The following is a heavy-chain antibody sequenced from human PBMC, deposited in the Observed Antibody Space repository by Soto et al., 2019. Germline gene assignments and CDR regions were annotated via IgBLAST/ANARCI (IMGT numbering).Heavy chain of an antibody. Sequence: QVQLQESGPGLVKPSGTLSLTCAVSGGSISSSNWWSWVRQPPGKGLEWIGEIYHSGSTNYNPPLKSRATISVDKSKNQFSLKLSSVTAADTAVYYCAIDAGYNYPRSAFDIWGQGTMVTVSS. J-gene: IGHJ3*02. CDR3: AIDAGYNYPRSAFDI. D-gene: IGHD5-12*01. V-gene: IGHV4-4*02. CDR1: GGSISSSNW. CDR2: IYHSGST.